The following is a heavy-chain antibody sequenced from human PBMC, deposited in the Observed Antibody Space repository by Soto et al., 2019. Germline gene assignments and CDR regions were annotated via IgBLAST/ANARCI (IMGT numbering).Heavy chain of an antibody. J-gene: IGHJ4*02. Sequence: GGSLRLSCAASGFTFSSYGMHWVRQAPGKGLEWVAVISYDGSNKYYADSVKGRFTISRDNSKNTLYLQMNSLRAEDTAVYYCAKDSSSSWMWFFFDYWGPGTLVTVSS. D-gene: IGHD6-13*01. V-gene: IGHV3-30*18. CDR1: GFTFSSYG. CDR2: ISYDGSNK. CDR3: AKDSSSSWMWFFFDY.